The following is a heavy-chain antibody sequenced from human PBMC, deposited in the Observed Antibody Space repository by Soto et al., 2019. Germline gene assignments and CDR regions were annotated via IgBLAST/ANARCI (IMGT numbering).Heavy chain of an antibody. V-gene: IGHV3-30*03. CDR3: ARDVHYGDYGTNGSFDY. CDR2: ISYDGSNK. CDR1: GFTFSSYG. Sequence: QVQLVESGGGVVQPGRSLRLSCAASGFTFSSYGMHWVRQAPGKGLAWVAVISYDGSNKYYADSVKGRFTISRDNSKNTLYLQMNSLRAEDTAVYYCARDVHYGDYGTNGSFDYWGQGTLVTVSS. D-gene: IGHD4-17*01. J-gene: IGHJ4*02.